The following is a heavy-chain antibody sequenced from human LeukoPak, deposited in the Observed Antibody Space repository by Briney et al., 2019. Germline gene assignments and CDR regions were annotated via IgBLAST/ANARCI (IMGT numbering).Heavy chain of an antibody. CDR3: ATIMVRGLIITSRVDY. CDR2: ISGSGGST. V-gene: IGHV3-23*01. Sequence: GGSLRLSCAASGFTFSSYAMSWVRQAPGKGLEWVSAISGSGGSTYYADSVKGRFTISRDNSKNTLYLQMNSLRAEDTAVYFCATIMVRGLIITSRVDYWGQGTLVTVSS. J-gene: IGHJ4*02. CDR1: GFTFSSYA. D-gene: IGHD3-10*01.